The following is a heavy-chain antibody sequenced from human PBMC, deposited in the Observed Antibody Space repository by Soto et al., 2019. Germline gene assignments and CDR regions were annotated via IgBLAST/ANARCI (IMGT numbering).Heavy chain of an antibody. J-gene: IGHJ4*02. V-gene: IGHV1-24*01. CDR1: GYTLTELS. Sequence: ASVKVSCKVSGYTLTELSMHWVRQAPGKGLEWMGGFDPEDGETIYAQKFQGRVTMTEDTSTDTAYMELSSLRSEDTAVYYCATRNGGPYSYGFEYDYWGQGTLVTAPQ. CDR2: FDPEDGET. CDR3: ATRNGGPYSYGFEYDY. D-gene: IGHD5-18*01.